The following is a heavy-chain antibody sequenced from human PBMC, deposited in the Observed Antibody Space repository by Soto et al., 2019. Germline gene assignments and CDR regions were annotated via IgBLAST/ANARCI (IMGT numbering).Heavy chain of an antibody. V-gene: IGHV3-23*01. Sequence: GGSLRLSCAASGFTFSSYAMSWVRQAPGKGLEWVSAISGSGGSTYYADSVKGRFTISRDNSKNTLYLQMNSLRAEDTAVYYCAKGQLAVLMVYAIRGFDYWGQGTLVTVSS. CDR1: GFTFSSYA. CDR2: ISGSGGST. D-gene: IGHD2-8*01. CDR3: AKGQLAVLMVYAIRGFDY. J-gene: IGHJ4*02.